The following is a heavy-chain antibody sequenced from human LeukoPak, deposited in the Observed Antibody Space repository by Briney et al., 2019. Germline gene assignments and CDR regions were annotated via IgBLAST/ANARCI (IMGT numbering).Heavy chain of an antibody. CDR3: ARDGSSGYTPFDY. CDR2: TYYSGST. Sequence: SETLSLTCSVSGGSISSYYWSWIRQPPGKGLEGIGYTYYSGSTNYNPSLKSRVTISVDTSKNQFSLKLSSVTAADTAVYYCARDGSSGYTPFDYWGQGTLVTVSS. V-gene: IGHV4-59*01. J-gene: IGHJ4*02. CDR1: GGSISSYY. D-gene: IGHD3-22*01.